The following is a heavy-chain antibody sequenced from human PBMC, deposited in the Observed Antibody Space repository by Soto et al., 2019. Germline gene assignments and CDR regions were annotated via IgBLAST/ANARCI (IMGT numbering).Heavy chain of an antibody. Sequence: TLSLTFTMSGDADRVSTDYWSWIGQPPGKALQWIGFIYQSGFTSYNPSLASRVSISLDRSNNQCSLKLKSVTAADTAVYFCDGMQYTSGLMFDPWGPRTLVTVSS. CDR2: IYQSGFT. V-gene: IGHV4-30-2*01. CDR3: DGMQYTSGLMFDP. CDR1: GDADRVSTDY. J-gene: IGHJ5*02. D-gene: IGHD6-19*01.